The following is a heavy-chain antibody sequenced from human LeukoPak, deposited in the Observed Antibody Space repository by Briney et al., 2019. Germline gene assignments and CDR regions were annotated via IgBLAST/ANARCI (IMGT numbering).Heavy chain of an antibody. CDR2: IHYSGRT. CDR1: GASISRHF. V-gene: IGHV4-59*11. Sequence: PSETLSLTCSVSGASISRHFWSWIRQPPGKGLEWIAFIHYSGRTKYNPSLQSRVTISIDTSENNFSLKLTSVTAADTAVYYCARLLDNDSSGDPDTFDMWGQGTVVTVSS. CDR3: ARLLDNDSSGDPDTFDM. D-gene: IGHD3-22*01. J-gene: IGHJ3*02.